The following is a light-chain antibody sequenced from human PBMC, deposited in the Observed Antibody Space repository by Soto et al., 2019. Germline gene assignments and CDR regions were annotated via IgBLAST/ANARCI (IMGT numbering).Light chain of an antibody. CDR2: AAS. V-gene: IGKV3-11*01. Sequence: EIVLTQSPATLSFAPGERVTLSGRASQSVSNYLAWYQQKPGQAPRLLVSAASNRATGIPARFSGGGSGTDFTLTISSLEPEDFGVFYCQQRFDWPKITFGQGTRLEIK. CDR1: QSVSNY. J-gene: IGKJ5*01. CDR3: QQRFDWPKIT.